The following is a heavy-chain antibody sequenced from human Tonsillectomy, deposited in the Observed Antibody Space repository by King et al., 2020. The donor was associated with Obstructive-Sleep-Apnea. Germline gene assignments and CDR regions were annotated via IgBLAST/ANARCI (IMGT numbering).Heavy chain of an antibody. Sequence: VQLQESGPGLVKPSKTLSLTCTVSGGSISSYYWSWIRQPAGKGLEWIGRIYTSGSTNYNPSLKSRVTMSVDTSKNQFSLKLSSVTAADTAVYYCARDDVLRLRFYGMDVWGQGTTVTVSS. V-gene: IGHV4-4*07. D-gene: IGHD3-9*01. CDR3: ARDDVLRLRFYGMDV. J-gene: IGHJ6*02. CDR1: GGSISSYY. CDR2: IYTSGST.